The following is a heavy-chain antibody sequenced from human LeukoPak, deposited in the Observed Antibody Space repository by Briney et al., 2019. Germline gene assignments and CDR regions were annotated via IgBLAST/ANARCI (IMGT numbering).Heavy chain of an antibody. CDR3: ARGSPYSSSSGYFDY. D-gene: IGHD6-6*01. J-gene: IGHJ4*02. V-gene: IGHV1-2*02. Sequence: ASVTVSCKASGYTFTGYYMHWVRQAPGQGLEWMGWINPNSGGTNYAQKFQGRVTMTRDTSISTAYMELSRLRSDDTAVYYCARGSPYSSSSGYFDYWGQGTLVTVSS. CDR1: GYTFTGYY. CDR2: INPNSGGT.